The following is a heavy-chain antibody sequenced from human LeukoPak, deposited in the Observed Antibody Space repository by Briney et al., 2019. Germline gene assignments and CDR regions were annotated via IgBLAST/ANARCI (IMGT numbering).Heavy chain of an antibody. CDR1: GDSISSYF. Sequence: SETLSLTCTVSGDSISSYFGSWIRQPPGKGLEWIGNIHYSGSTSYNPSLKSRVTISIDASKNLFSLKLSSLTAADTAVYYCASLGGYCSTTSCYGWSFDYWGQGTLVTVSS. CDR3: ASLGGYCSTTSCYGWSFDY. D-gene: IGHD2-2*01. J-gene: IGHJ4*02. CDR2: IHYSGST. V-gene: IGHV4-59*01.